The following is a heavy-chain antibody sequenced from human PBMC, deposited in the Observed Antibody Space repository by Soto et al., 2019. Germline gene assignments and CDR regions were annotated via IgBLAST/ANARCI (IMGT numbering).Heavy chain of an antibody. Sequence: SETLSLTCTVSGGSISSYYWSWIRQPPGKGLEWIGYIYYSGSTNYNPSLKSRVTISVDTSKNQFSQKLSSVTAADTAVYYCARRYGKNAFDIWGQGTMVTVSS. CDR1: GGSISSYY. CDR3: ARRYGKNAFDI. CDR2: IYYSGST. D-gene: IGHD5-18*01. V-gene: IGHV4-59*01. J-gene: IGHJ3*02.